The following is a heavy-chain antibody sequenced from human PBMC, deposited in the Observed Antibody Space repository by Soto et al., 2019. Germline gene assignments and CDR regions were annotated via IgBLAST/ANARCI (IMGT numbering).Heavy chain of an antibody. CDR3: ARKVVGSTRRPDYWYFDR. CDR1: GFTFINYA. D-gene: IGHD2-21*01. V-gene: IGHV3-23*01. CDR2: ISGGGDAT. Sequence: EVQLLESGGDSVQPGGSVRLSCAGSGFTFINYAMNWVRQAPGKGLEWVSTISGGGDATFFADSVRGRFTFSRDNSKNTVTLQMNSLGVDDTAVYYCARKVVGSTRRPDYWYFDRWGRGTLVTVSS. J-gene: IGHJ2*01.